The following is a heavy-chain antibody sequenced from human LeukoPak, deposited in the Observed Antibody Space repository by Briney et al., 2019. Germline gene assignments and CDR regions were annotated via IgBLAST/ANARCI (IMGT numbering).Heavy chain of an antibody. V-gene: IGHV1-18*01. CDR3: ARLTILIYYYDMDV. CDR2: ISAYNGNT. D-gene: IGHD3-3*01. CDR1: GYTFTIYG. J-gene: IGHJ6*03. Sequence: GASVNVSFKASGYTFTIYGISWVRQAPGQGLEWMGWISAYNGNTNYAQKLQGRVTMTTDTATSTAYMELRSLRCDDTAVYYCARLTILIYYYDMDVWGKGTTVTVSS.